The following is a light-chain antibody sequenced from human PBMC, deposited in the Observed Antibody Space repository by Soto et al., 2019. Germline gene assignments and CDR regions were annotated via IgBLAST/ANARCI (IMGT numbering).Light chain of an antibody. CDR1: QSVLYSSNNKNY. J-gene: IGKJ4*01. CDR2: WAT. Sequence: DIVMTQSPDSLAVSLGERATINCKSSQSVLYSSNNKNYLAWYQQKPGQPPQLLIYWATTRESGGPDRFIGSESGTDFTLNISSLQAEDVAVYYCQQYDTTANTFGGGVKL. CDR3: QQYDTTANT. V-gene: IGKV4-1*01.